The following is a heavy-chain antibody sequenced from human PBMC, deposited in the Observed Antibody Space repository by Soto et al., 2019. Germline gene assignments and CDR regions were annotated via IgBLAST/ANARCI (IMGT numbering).Heavy chain of an antibody. CDR2: IDSSGSFT. V-gene: IGHV3-23*01. J-gene: IGHJ4*02. CDR1: GFTFSTFA. D-gene: IGHD6-13*01. CDR3: AKLTSGSSWFY. Sequence: PGGSLRLSCAASGFTFSTFAMTWVRQAPGKGLEWVSSIDSSGSFTYYADSVKGRLTISRDNSKNTLYLQMNSLRAEDTAIYYCAKLTSGSSWFYWGQGTLVTVS.